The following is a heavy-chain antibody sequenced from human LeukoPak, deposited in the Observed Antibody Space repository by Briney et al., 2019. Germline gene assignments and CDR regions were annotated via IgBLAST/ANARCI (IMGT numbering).Heavy chain of an antibody. J-gene: IGHJ4*02. Sequence: SVKVSCKASGGTFSSYAISWVRQAPGQGLEWMGGIIPIFGTANYAQKFQGRVTMTRDTSTSTVYMELSSLRSEDTAVYYCARDLHSSIFSGFDYWGQGTLVTVSS. CDR1: GGTFSSYA. CDR3: ARDLHSSIFSGFDY. D-gene: IGHD6-13*01. CDR2: IIPIFGTA. V-gene: IGHV1-69*05.